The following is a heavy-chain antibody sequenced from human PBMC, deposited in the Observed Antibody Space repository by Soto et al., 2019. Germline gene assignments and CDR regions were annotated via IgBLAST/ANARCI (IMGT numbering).Heavy chain of an antibody. V-gene: IGHV4-38-2*01. CDR2: IYHSGSP. CDR1: GYSISSGFH. J-gene: IGHJ4*02. Sequence: SETLSLTCAVSGYSISSGFHWAWIRQPPGRGLEFIGRIYHSGSPSLNPSLKSRATMSVDTSKNPFSLKLSSVPASDTAVYYCSRGQSGATFDYGGQGTLFPVSS. D-gene: IGHD3-3*01. CDR3: SRGQSGATFDY.